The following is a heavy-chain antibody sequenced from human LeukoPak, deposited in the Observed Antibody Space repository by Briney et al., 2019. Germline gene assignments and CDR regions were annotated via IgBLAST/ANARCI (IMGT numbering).Heavy chain of an antibody. J-gene: IGHJ3*02. CDR2: INPNSGGT. Sequence: GASVKVSCKASGYTFTGYYMHWVRQAPGQGREWMGWINPNSGGTNYAQKFQGRVTMTRDTSISTAYMELSRLRSDDTAVYYCARVTTMIVVVITTPAADDAFDIWGQGTMVTVSS. CDR3: ARVTTMIVVVITTPAADDAFDI. D-gene: IGHD3-22*01. V-gene: IGHV1-2*02. CDR1: GYTFTGYY.